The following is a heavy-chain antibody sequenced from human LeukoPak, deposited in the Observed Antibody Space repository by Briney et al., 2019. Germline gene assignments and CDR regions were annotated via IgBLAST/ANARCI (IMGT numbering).Heavy chain of an antibody. CDR2: TSHDGGIK. V-gene: IGHV3-30-3*01. CDR1: GFTFNIYA. CDR3: AREGIYSSSWYDAFDI. D-gene: IGHD6-13*01. Sequence: GGSLRLSCAASGFTFNIYAMHWVRQAPGKGLEWVAVTSHDGGIKFYADSVKGRFTISRDNAKNSLFLQMNSLRAEDTAIYYCAREGIYSSSWYDAFDIWGQGTMVTVSS. J-gene: IGHJ3*02.